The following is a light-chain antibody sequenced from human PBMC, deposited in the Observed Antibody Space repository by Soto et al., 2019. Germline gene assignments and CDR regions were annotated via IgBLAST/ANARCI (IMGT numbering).Light chain of an antibody. CDR3: TSYTSSITFV. CDR2: EVS. CDR1: SSDVGSYNR. J-gene: IGLJ1*01. Sequence: QSALTQPPSVSGSPGQSVTISCTGTSSDVGSYNRVSWYQQPPGTAPKLMIYEVSNRPSGVSDRFSGSKSGNTASLTISGLQAEDEVDYYCTSYTSSITFVFGTGTKLTVL. V-gene: IGLV2-18*02.